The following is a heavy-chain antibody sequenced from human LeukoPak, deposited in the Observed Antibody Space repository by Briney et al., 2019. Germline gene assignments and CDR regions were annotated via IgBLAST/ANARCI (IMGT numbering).Heavy chain of an antibody. D-gene: IGHD3-10*01. V-gene: IGHV1-24*01. CDR2: FDPEDGET. CDR1: GYTLTELS. Sequence: ASVKVSCKVSGYTLTELSMHWVRQAPGKGLEWMGGFDPEDGETIYAQKFQGRVTMTEDTSTDTAYMELSSLRSEDTAVYYCARSARTFGEVDPWGQGTLVTVSS. CDR3: ARSARTFGEVDP. J-gene: IGHJ5*02.